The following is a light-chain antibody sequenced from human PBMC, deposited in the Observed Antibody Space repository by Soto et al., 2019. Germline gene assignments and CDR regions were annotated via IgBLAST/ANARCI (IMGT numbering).Light chain of an antibody. CDR1: QSVSGY. CDR2: DTS. V-gene: IGKV3-11*01. CDR3: HQRFNWPLT. Sequence: EIVLTQSPGTLSLSPGERATLSCRASQSVSGYLAWYQQKPGQAPRLLIYDTSNRATGIPARFSGSGSGTDFTLTISSLEPEDFALYYCHQRFNWPLTFAGGTKVEIK. J-gene: IGKJ4*01.